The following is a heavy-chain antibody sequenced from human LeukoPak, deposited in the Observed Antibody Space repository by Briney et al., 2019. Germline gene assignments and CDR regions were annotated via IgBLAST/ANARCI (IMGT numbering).Heavy chain of an antibody. J-gene: IGHJ6*03. D-gene: IGHD4-17*01. CDR2: ISSSSSYI. V-gene: IGHV3-21*01. CDR3: ARRTVTHNYYYYYYMDV. Sequence: PGGSLRLSCAASGFTFSSYSMNWVRQAPGKGLEWVSSISSSSSYIYYADSVKGRFTISRDNAKNSLYLQMNSLRAEDTAVYYCARRTVTHNYYYYYYMDVWGKGTTVSVSS. CDR1: GFTFSSYS.